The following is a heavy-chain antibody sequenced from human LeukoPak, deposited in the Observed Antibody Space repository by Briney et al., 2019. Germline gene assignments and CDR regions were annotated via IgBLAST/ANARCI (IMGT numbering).Heavy chain of an antibody. Sequence: PSQTLSLTCTVSGGSISSGGYYWSWIRQHPGKGLEWIGYIYYSGSTYYNPSLKSRVTISVDTSKNQFSPKLSSVTAADTAVYYCARVGCSSTSCYNAEYFQHWGQGTLVTVSS. V-gene: IGHV4-31*03. J-gene: IGHJ1*01. CDR1: GGSISSGGYY. CDR3: ARVGCSSTSCYNAEYFQH. D-gene: IGHD2-2*01. CDR2: IYYSGST.